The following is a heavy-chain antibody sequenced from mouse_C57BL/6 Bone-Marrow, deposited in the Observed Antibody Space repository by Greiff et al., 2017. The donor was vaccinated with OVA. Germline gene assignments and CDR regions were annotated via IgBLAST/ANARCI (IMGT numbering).Heavy chain of an antibody. Sequence: VQLQQPGAELVKPGASVKLSCKASGYTFTSYWMHWVKQRPGQGLEWIGMIHPNSGSTNYNEKFKSKATLTVDTSSSTAYMQLSSLTSEDSAVYYCARFELTGFAYWGQGTLVTVSA. D-gene: IGHD4-1*01. V-gene: IGHV1-64*01. CDR2: IHPNSGST. CDR1: GYTFTSYW. CDR3: ARFELTGFAY. J-gene: IGHJ3*01.